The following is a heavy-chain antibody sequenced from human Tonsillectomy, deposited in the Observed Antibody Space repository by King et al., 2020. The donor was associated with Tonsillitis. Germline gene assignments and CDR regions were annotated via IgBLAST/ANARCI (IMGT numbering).Heavy chain of an antibody. Sequence: VQLVQSGGGLVQPGRSLRLSCAASGFSFDDHAMHWVRQAPGKGLEWVSGISWNSVSIDYADSVKGRFTMSRDNAQNSLSLQMNSLRPEDTALYYCVKDIRCRSVYSYVYGGMVVWGQGTTVTVPS. V-gene: IGHV3-9*01. D-gene: IGHD5-18*01. CDR3: VKDIRCRSVYSYVYGGMVV. CDR1: GFSFDDHA. CDR2: ISWNSVSI. J-gene: IGHJ6*02.